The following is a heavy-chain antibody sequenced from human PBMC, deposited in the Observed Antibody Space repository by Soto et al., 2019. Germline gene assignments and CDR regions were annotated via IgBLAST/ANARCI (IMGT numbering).Heavy chain of an antibody. J-gene: IGHJ2*01. V-gene: IGHV3-21*01. CDR2: ISSSSSYI. Sequence: EVQLVESGGGLVKPGGSLRLSCAASGFTFRSYSMNWVRQAPGKGLEWVSSISSSSSYIYYADSVKGRFTISRDNAKNSLYLKMNSLRAEDTAVYYCARDREYCSGGSCYFYWYFDLWGRGTLVTVSS. CDR1: GFTFRSYS. CDR3: ARDREYCSGGSCYFYWYFDL. D-gene: IGHD2-15*01.